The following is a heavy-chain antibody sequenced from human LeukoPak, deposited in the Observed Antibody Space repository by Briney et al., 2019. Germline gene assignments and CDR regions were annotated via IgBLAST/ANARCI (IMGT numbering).Heavy chain of an antibody. Sequence: SETLSLTCTVSGGSISSYYWSWIRQPAGKGLEWIGRIYTSGSTNYNPSLKSRVTMSVDTSKNQFSLKLSSVTAADTAVYYCARSPRPQQQLVGNWFGPWGQGTLVTVSS. J-gene: IGHJ5*02. D-gene: IGHD6-13*01. CDR2: IYTSGST. V-gene: IGHV4-4*07. CDR1: GGSISSYY. CDR3: ARSPRPQQQLVGNWFGP.